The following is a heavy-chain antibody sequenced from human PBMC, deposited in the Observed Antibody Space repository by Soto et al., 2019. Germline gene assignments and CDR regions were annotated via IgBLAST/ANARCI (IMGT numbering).Heavy chain of an antibody. V-gene: IGHV1-69*13. CDR3: ARDGRLLGFGELLTLDV. CDR1: GGTFSSYA. CDR2: IIPIFGTA. D-gene: IGHD3-10*01. J-gene: IGHJ6*02. Sequence: ASVKVSCKASGGTFSSYAISWVRQAPGQGLEWMGGIIPIFGTANYAQKFQGRVTITADESTSTAYMELSSLRSEDTAVYYCARDGRLLGFGELLTLDVWGQGTTVTV.